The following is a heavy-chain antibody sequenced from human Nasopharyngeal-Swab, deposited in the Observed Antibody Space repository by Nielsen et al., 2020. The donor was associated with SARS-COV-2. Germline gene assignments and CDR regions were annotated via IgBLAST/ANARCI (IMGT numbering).Heavy chain of an antibody. CDR1: GGSISSGGYF. V-gene: IGHV4-31*11. CDR2: IHYTGNT. CDR3: ARGGGMVTTSFDY. J-gene: IGHJ4*02. Sequence: SETLSLTCAVSGGSISSGGYFWSWIRQHPEKGLEWIGYIHYTGNTYYNPSLESRLTISLDTSQNQFSLRLSSVTAADTAVYYCARGGGMVTTSFDYWGQGTLVTVSS. D-gene: IGHD4-17*01.